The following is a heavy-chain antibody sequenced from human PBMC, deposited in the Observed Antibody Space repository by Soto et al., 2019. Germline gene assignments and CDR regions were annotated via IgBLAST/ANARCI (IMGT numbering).Heavy chain of an antibody. CDR3: ARHNSQWPNWFDP. CDR2: ISGYDDNT. D-gene: IGHD1-1*01. V-gene: IGHV1-18*01. Sequence: QVQLVQSGAEVKKPGASVKVSCKASGYTFTSYGISWVRQAPGQGLEWVGWISGYDDNTDYAYKFRGRVTMTTDTSTTTAYMDLRSLRSDDTAVYYCARHNSQWPNWFDPWGQGTPVTVSS. CDR1: GYTFTSYG. J-gene: IGHJ5*02.